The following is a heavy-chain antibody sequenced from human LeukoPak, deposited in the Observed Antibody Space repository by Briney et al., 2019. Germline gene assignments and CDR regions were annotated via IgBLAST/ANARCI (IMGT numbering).Heavy chain of an antibody. CDR1: GFTFGSYA. V-gene: IGHV3-23*01. CDR2: IRTSSSAT. Sequence: PGGSLPVSRAGSGFTFGSYAINWVRQAPGKGLEWVSAIRTSSSATYYADSVRGRFAISRDDSRSTVFLQMNSLRAEDTAVYYCARGRVGALLHALDIWGQGTMVTVSS. D-gene: IGHD1-26*01. J-gene: IGHJ3*02. CDR3: ARGRVGALLHALDI.